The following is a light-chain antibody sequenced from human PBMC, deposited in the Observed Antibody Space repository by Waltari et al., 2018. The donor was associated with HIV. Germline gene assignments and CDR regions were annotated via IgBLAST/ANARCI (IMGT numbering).Light chain of an antibody. V-gene: IGLV1-36*01. Sequence: QSVLTQPPSVSEALRQRVTISCSGSSSSFGPGGVNWYQHLPGKAPRLLIYFDSKLPSGVSDRFSGSRSGTSASLAISGLRSEDEGDYFCAAWDDNLNGVVFGGGTKLTVL. CDR1: SSSFGPGG. CDR2: FDS. CDR3: AAWDDNLNGVV. J-gene: IGLJ2*01.